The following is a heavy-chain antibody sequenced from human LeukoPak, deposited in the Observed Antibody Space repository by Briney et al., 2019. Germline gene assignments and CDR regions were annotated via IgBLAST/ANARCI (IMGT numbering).Heavy chain of an antibody. CDR1: GGSISSGGYY. CDR2: IYHSGNT. D-gene: IGHD6-13*01. CDR3: ARVRVEAGQQLVALFDY. Sequence: SETLSLTCTVSGGSISSGGYYWSWLRQPPGKGLEWIGYIYHSGNTYYNPSLKRRVTISVDRSKNQFSLKLSSVTAADTAVYYCARVRVEAGQQLVALFDYWGQGTLVTVSS. V-gene: IGHV4-30-2*01. J-gene: IGHJ4*02.